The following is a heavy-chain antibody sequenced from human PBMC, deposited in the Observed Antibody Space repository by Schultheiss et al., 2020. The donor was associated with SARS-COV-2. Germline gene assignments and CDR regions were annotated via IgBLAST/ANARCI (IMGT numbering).Heavy chain of an antibody. V-gene: IGHV3-9*01. CDR1: GFTITGYW. CDR3: ARVLLYSGIDY. Sequence: GGSLRLSCAASGFTITGYWMHWVRQAPGKGLEWVSGISWNSGSIGYADSVKGRFIISRDNSKNTLYLQMNSLRAEDTAVYYCARVLLYSGIDYWGQGTLVTVSS. J-gene: IGHJ4*02. D-gene: IGHD2-15*01. CDR2: ISWNSGSI.